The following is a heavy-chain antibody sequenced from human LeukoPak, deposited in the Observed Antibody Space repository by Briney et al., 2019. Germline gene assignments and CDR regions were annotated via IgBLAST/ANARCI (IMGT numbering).Heavy chain of an antibody. CDR2: ISYDGSNK. V-gene: IGHV3-30*14. D-gene: IGHD6-19*01. CDR3: ARARGSGWLDLDC. Sequence: GGSLRLSCAASGFTFSSYAMHWVRQAPGKGLEWVAVISYDGSNKYYADSVRGRFTISRDNSKNTLYLQMNSLRVEDTAVYYCARARGSGWLDLDCWGQGTLVTVSS. CDR1: GFTFSSYA. J-gene: IGHJ4*02.